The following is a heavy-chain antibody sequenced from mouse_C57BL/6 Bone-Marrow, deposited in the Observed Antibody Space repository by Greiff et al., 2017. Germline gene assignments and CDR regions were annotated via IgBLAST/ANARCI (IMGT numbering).Heavy chain of an antibody. CDR1: GYAFTNYL. Sequence: VQLQQSGAELVRPGTSVKVSCKASGYAFTNYLIEWVKQRPGQGLEWIGVINPGSGGTNYNEKFKDKATLTADKSSSTAYMQLSSLTSEDSAVYFCARSKNWDSWFAYWGQGTLVTVSA. CDR3: ARSKNWDSWFAY. V-gene: IGHV1-54*01. CDR2: INPGSGGT. J-gene: IGHJ3*01. D-gene: IGHD4-1*01.